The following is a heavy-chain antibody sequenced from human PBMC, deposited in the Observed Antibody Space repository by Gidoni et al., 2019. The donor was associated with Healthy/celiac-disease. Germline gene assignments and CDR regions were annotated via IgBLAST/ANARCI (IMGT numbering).Heavy chain of an antibody. Sequence: VQLVESGGGVVQPGRSLRLSCAASGFPFSSYGMHWVRQAPGKGLEWVAVIWYDGSNKYYADSVKGRFTISRDNSKNTLYLQMNSLRAEDTAKYYCARDSSGYNNFDYWGQGTLVTVSS. CDR3: ARDSSGYNNFDY. CDR1: GFPFSSYG. CDR2: IWYDGSNK. V-gene: IGHV3-33*01. D-gene: IGHD1-1*01. J-gene: IGHJ4*02.